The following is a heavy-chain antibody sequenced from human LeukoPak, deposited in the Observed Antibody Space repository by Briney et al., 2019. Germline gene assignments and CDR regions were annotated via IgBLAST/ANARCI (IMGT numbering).Heavy chain of an antibody. CDR3: ARHITYYYDSSEDAFDI. Sequence: SETLSLTCTVSGGSISSSSYYWGWIRQPPGQGLEWIGSIYYTGGTYYNPSLKSRVTISVDTSKNQFSLKLSSVTAADTTVYYCARHITYYYDSSEDAFDIWGQGTMVTVSS. CDR2: IYYTGGT. CDR1: GGSISSSSYY. D-gene: IGHD3-22*01. J-gene: IGHJ3*02. V-gene: IGHV4-39*01.